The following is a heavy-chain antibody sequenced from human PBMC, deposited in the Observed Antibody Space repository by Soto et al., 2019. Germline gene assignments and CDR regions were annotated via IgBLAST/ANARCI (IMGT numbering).Heavy chain of an antibody. J-gene: IGHJ4*02. CDR3: ARAAKHYFGSGSYSTYYFDY. D-gene: IGHD3-10*01. CDR2: ISYDGSNK. V-gene: IGHV3-30*03. Sequence: QVQLVESGGGVVQPGRSLRLSCAASGFTFSSYGMHWVRQAPGKGLEWVAIISYDGSNKYYADSVKGRFTISRDNSKNTLYVQMNSLRGEDTAVYYCARAAKHYFGSGSYSTYYFDYWGQGTLVTVSS. CDR1: GFTFSSYG.